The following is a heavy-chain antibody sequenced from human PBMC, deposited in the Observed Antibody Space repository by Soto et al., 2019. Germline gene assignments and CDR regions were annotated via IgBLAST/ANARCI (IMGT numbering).Heavy chain of an antibody. CDR1: GYTFTSSV. Sequence: GASVKVSCMASGYTFTSSVIIWVRQAPGQGLEWMGWISAYNGNTNYAQKLQGRVTMTTDTSTSTAYMELRSLGSDDTAVYYCARDPRGDYVDYWGQGTLVTVSS. V-gene: IGHV1-18*04. CDR3: ARDPRGDYVDY. CDR2: ISAYNGNT. J-gene: IGHJ4*02. D-gene: IGHD2-15*01.